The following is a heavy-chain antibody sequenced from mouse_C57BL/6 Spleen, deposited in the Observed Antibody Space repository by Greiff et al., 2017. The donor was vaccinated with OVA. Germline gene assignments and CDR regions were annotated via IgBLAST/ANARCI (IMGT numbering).Heavy chain of an antibody. D-gene: IGHD2-3*01. CDR1: GYTFTSYG. CDR3: ARETIYDGYPYAMDY. Sequence: QVQLQQSGAELARPGASVKLSCKASGYTFTSYGISWVKQRTGQGLEWIGEIYPRSGNTYYNEKFKGKATLTADKSSSTAYMELRSLTSEDSAVYFCARETIYDGYPYAMDYWGQGTSVTVSS. J-gene: IGHJ4*01. CDR2: IYPRSGNT. V-gene: IGHV1-81*01.